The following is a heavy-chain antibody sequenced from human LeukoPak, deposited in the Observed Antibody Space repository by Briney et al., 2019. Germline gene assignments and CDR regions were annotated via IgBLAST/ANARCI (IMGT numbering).Heavy chain of an antibody. J-gene: IGHJ2*01. D-gene: IGHD3-10*01. CDR2: ISSSSSYI. V-gene: IGHV3-21*01. CDR3: ARGGIAMVRGVYWYFDL. Sequence: GGSLRLSCAASGFTFSSYAMSWVRQAPGKGLEWVSSISSSSSYIYYADSVKGRFTISRDNAKNSLYLQMNSLRAEDTAVYYCARGGIAMVRGVYWYFDLWGRGTLVTVSS. CDR1: GFTFSSYA.